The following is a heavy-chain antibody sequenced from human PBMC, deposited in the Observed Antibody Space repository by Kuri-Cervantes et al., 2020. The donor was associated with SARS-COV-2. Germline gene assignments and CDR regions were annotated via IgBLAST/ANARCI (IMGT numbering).Heavy chain of an antibody. CDR2: ISAYNGDT. D-gene: IGHD3-10*01. Sequence: ASVKVSCKASGYTFTSYGISWVRQAPGQGLEWMGWISAYNGDTNYAQKLQGRVTMTTDTSTSTAYMELRSLRSDDTAVYYCARQAHGSGSYDYFDYWGQGTLVTVSS. V-gene: IGHV1-18*01. CDR1: GYTFTSYG. CDR3: ARQAHGSGSYDYFDY. J-gene: IGHJ4*02.